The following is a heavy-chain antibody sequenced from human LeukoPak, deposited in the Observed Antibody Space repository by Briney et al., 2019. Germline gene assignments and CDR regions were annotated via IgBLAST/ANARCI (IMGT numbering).Heavy chain of an antibody. CDR3: ARGHTIGYCSGGSCYSGVSIWFDP. CDR1: GFTFSNYN. Sequence: GGSLRLSCAASGFTFSNYNMNWVRQAPGKVLEWVSSITSSGTYIFYADSVKGRFTISRDNAKNSLYLQMNSLRAEDTAVYYCARGHTIGYCSGGSCYSGVSIWFDPWGQGTLVTVSS. D-gene: IGHD2-15*01. CDR2: ITSSGTYI. J-gene: IGHJ5*02. V-gene: IGHV3-21*01.